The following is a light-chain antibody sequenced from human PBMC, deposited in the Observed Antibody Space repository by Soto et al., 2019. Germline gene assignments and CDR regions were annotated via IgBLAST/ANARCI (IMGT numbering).Light chain of an antibody. CDR2: AAS. J-gene: IGKJ4*01. Sequence: AIRMTQSPSSFSASTGDRVTITCRASQGISSYLAWYQQKPGKAPKLLIYAASTLQSGVPSRFSGSGSGTDFTLTISCLQSEDFATYYCQQYYSYPFTFVGGTKVDIK. CDR3: QQYYSYPFT. V-gene: IGKV1-8*01. CDR1: QGISSY.